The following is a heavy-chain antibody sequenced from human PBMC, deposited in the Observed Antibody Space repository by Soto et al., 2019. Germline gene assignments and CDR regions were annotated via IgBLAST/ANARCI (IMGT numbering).Heavy chain of an antibody. CDR3: ARTRTAFYRYSFDS. CDR2: ISGSGGAT. Sequence: GGSLRLSCSTSGFTFKDCAISWVRQAPGKGLEWVSGISGSGGATYYTDSVEGRFTISKDFSENTVSLKMTGLRVDDTAVYYCARTRTAFYRYSFDSWGQGAIVPVSP. V-gene: IGHV3-23*01. CDR1: GFTFKDCA. J-gene: IGHJ4*02. D-gene: IGHD2-21*02.